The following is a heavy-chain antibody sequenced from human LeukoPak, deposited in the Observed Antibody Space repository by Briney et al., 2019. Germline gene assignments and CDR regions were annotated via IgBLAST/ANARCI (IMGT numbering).Heavy chain of an antibody. V-gene: IGHV4-59*01. CDR3: ARSVGRGNYFDY. D-gene: IGHD1-26*01. CDR2: IYYSGST. J-gene: IGHJ4*02. Sequence: SETLSLTCTVSGGSISSSYWSWIRQPPGKGLEWIGYIYYSGSTNYNPSLKSRVTLSIDTSKNQFSLKLSSVTAADTAMYYCARSVGRGNYFDYWGQGTLVTVSS. CDR1: GGSISSSY.